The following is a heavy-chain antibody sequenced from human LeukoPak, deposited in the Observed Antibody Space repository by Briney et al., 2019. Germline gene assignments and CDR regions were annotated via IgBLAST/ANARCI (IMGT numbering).Heavy chain of an antibody. J-gene: IGHJ4*02. CDR1: GFTFSSYA. CDR3: AREQRGYDCHY. V-gene: IGHV3-30-3*01. D-gene: IGHD5-12*01. CDR2: ITYDGSSK. Sequence: GGSLRLSCAASGFTFSSYAMHWVRQAPGKGLEWVALITYDGSSKYYADSVKGRFTNSRDNSKNTLYLQMSSLRAEDTAVYYCAREQRGYDCHYWGQGTLVTVSS.